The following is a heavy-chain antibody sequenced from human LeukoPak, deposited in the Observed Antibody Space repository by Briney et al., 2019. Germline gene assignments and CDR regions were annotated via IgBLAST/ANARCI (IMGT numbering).Heavy chain of an antibody. Sequence: PGRSLRLSCAASGFTFSSYGMHWVRQAPGKGLEWVAVIWYDGSNKYYADSVKGRFTISRDNSKNTLYLQMNSLRAEDTAVYYCARAQLGYSSGWYDYWGQGTLVTVSS. D-gene: IGHD6-19*01. CDR2: IWYDGSNK. J-gene: IGHJ4*02. CDR1: GFTFSSYG. CDR3: ARAQLGYSSGWYDY. V-gene: IGHV3-33*01.